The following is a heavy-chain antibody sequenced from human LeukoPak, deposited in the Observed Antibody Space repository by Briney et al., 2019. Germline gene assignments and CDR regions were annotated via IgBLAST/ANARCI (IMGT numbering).Heavy chain of an antibody. D-gene: IGHD6-19*01. J-gene: IGHJ4*02. CDR3: ARKEGYTGGWYSY. CDR2: ISSSSSSI. Sequence: GGSLRLSCAASGFTFSSYSMNWVRQTPGKGLEWVSYISSSSSSIYYADSVKGRFTISRDNAKNSLYLQMNSLRDEDTAVYYCARKEGYTGGWYSYWGQGTLVTVSS. CDR1: GFTFSSYS. V-gene: IGHV3-48*02.